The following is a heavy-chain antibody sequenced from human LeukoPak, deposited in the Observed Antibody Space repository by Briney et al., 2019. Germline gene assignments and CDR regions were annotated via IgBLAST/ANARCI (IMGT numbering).Heavy chain of an antibody. Sequence: GGSLRLSCAASGFTVSSNYMSWVRQAPGKGLEWVSVIYSGGSTYYADSVKGRFTISRDNSKNTLYPQMNSLRAEDTAVYYCARDVRAAAADYWGQGTLVTVSS. CDR2: IYSGGST. CDR3: ARDVRAAAADY. V-gene: IGHV3-66*01. D-gene: IGHD6-13*01. J-gene: IGHJ4*02. CDR1: GFTVSSNY.